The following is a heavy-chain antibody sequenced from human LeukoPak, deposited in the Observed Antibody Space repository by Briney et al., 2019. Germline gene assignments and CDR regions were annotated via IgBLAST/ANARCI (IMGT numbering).Heavy chain of an antibody. CDR3: ARDLLGAVAGKGGFDY. V-gene: IGHV1-18*01. D-gene: IGHD6-19*01. J-gene: IGHJ4*02. CDR1: GYTFSNYD. CDR2: ISAYNGNT. Sequence: ASVKVSCKASGYTFSNYDITWVRQAPGQGLEWMGWISAYNGNTNYAQKLQGRVTMTTDTSTSTAYMELRSLRSDDTAVYYCARDLLGAVAGKGGFDYWGQGTLVTVSS.